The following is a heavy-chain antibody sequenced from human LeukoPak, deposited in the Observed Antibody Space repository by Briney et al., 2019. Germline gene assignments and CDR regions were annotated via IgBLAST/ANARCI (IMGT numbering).Heavy chain of an antibody. CDR1: GDSISSYY. V-gene: IGHV4-4*07. Sequence: KPSETLSLTCSVSGDSISSYYWSWIRQPAGKGLEWIGRIYTSRNTNYNPSLKSRVTTSVDTSKNQFSLRLRSVTAADTAVYYCARIMLSYFDFWGRGTLVTVSS. D-gene: IGHD3-10*02. CDR3: ARIMLSYFDF. CDR2: IYTSRNT. J-gene: IGHJ2*01.